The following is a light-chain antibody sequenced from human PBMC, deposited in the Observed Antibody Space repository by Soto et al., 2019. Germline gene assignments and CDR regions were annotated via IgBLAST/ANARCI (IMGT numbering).Light chain of an antibody. CDR2: AAS. CDR1: QDIGCR. V-gene: IGKV1-12*01. J-gene: IGKJ1*01. Sequence: DIQMTQSPSSVSASVGVRITITCRASQDIGCRLAWFQQKPGKAPQYLIQAASILQSGVPSRFSGSGSGTEFILTINNLQPEDFASYFCLQVYSFPRTFGLGTKVDIK. CDR3: LQVYSFPRT.